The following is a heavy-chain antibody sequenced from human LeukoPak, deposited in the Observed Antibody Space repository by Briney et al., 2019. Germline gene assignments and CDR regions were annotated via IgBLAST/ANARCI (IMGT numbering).Heavy chain of an antibody. CDR1: GFTFTTYW. Sequence: GGSLRLSCAASGFTFTTYWMSWVRQAPGKGLEWVASINQDGSEKYYVESMKGRFIISRDNAKNSLYLQMNSLRAEDTALYYCARDSSAYYIGYFDLWGRGSLVTVSS. V-gene: IGHV3-7*01. CDR2: INQDGSEK. D-gene: IGHD3-22*01. J-gene: IGHJ2*01. CDR3: ARDSSAYYIGYFDL.